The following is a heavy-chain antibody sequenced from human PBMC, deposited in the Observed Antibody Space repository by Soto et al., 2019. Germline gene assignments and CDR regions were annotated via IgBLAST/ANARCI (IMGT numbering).Heavy chain of an antibody. Sequence: SETLSLTCAVYGGSFSGYYWSWIRQPPGKGLEWIGEINHSGSATYNPSLKSRVTISVDTSKNQFSLKLSSVTAADTAVYYCARGAWPPRFDPWGQGTLVTVSS. J-gene: IGHJ5*02. CDR1: GGSFSGYY. CDR2: INHSGSA. CDR3: ARGAWPPRFDP. V-gene: IGHV4-34*01.